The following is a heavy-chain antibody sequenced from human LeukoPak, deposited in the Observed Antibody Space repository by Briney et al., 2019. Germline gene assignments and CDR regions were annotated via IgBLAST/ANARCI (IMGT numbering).Heavy chain of an antibody. CDR1: GYTFTSYG. J-gene: IGHJ5*02. V-gene: IGHV1-18*01. Sequence: ASVNVSCRASGYTFTSYGISWVRQAPGQGLEWMGWISAYNGNKNYAQKLQRRVTMTTDTSTSRAYMELRSVRSDDTAVYYCARDRGSTSSHFDPWGQGTLVTVSS. CDR3: ARDRGSTSSHFDP. CDR2: ISAYNGNK. D-gene: IGHD2-2*01.